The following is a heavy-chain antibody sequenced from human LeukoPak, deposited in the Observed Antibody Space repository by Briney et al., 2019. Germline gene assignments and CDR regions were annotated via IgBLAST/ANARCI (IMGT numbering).Heavy chain of an antibody. J-gene: IGHJ4*02. CDR2: IYHSGST. D-gene: IGHD6-13*01. CDR3: ARDQVVAAAGYIDY. CDR1: GGSISSGGYS. Sequence: PSETLSLTCAVSGGSISSGGYSWSWIRQPPGKGLEWIGYIYHSGSTYYNPSLKSRVTISVDRSKNQFSLKLSSVTAADTAVYYCARDQVVAAAGYIDYWGQGTLVTVSS. V-gene: IGHV4-30-2*01.